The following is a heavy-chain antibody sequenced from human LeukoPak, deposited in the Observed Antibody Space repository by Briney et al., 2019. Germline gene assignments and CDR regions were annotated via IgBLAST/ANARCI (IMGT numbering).Heavy chain of an antibody. J-gene: IGHJ5*02. CDR3: ARAVNGFGSWFDP. CDR1: GFTVSSNY. V-gene: IGHV3-66*01. Sequence: PGGSLRLSCAASGFTVSSNYMSWVRQAPGKGLEWVSVIYSGGSTYYADSVKGRFTISRDNSKNTLYLQMNSLRAEDTAVYYCARAVNGFGSWFDPWGQGTLVTVSS. CDR2: IYSGGST. D-gene: IGHD2-8*01.